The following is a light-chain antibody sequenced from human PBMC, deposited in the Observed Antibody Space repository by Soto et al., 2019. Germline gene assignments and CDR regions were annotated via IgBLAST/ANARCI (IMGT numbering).Light chain of an antibody. J-gene: IGKJ1*01. Sequence: VLTQSPGTLSLSPGERATLSFSASQDVASTYLAWYQQNPGQAPRLLIYGASGRAAGVAERFSGSGSGTQFTLTISRLEPEDFAVYYCQYYDTSRTFAQGTKVDI. CDR3: QYYDTSRT. V-gene: IGKV3-20*01. CDR1: QDVASTY. CDR2: GAS.